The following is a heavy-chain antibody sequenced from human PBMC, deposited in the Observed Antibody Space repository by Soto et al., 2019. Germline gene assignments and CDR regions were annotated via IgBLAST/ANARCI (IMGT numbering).Heavy chain of an antibody. D-gene: IGHD4-4*01. CDR1: GYTFTSYS. CDR3: ARDGVAVTTGISGY. Sequence: QVQLVQSGAEVKKPGASVKVSCKASGYTFTSYSISWVRQAPGQGLEWMGWINVYNGNTKYAQKCKGRVTMTTDTSTSTVYMELRSLTSDDTAVYYCARDGVAVTTGISGYWGQGTLVTVSS. CDR2: INVYNGNT. J-gene: IGHJ4*02. V-gene: IGHV1-18*01.